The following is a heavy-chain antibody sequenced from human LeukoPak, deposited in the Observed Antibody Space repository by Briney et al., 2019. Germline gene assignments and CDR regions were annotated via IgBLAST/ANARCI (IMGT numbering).Heavy chain of an antibody. CDR2: IYYSGST. J-gene: IGHJ3*02. V-gene: IGHV4-59*08. CDR1: GGSISSYY. CDR3: ARHLMPPTVTTWGAFDI. Sequence: PSETLSLTCTVSGGSISSYYWSWIRQPPGKGLEWIGYIYYSGSTNYNPSLKSRVTISVDTSKNQFSLKLSSVTAADTAVYYCARHLMPPTVTTWGAFDISGQGTMVTVSS. D-gene: IGHD4-17*01.